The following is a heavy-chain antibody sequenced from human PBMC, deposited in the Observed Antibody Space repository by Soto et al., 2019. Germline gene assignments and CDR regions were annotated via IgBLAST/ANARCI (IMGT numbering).Heavy chain of an antibody. V-gene: IGHV4-31*03. CDR1: GGSISSGGYY. CDR3: ASRKIGFGLRYDFWSGQEAAFDI. CDR2: IYYSGST. Sequence: PLETLSLTCTVSGGSISSGGYYWSWIRQHPGKGLEWIGYIYYSGSTYYNPSLKSRVTISVDTSKNQFSLKLSSVTAADTAVYYCASRKIGFGLRYDFWSGQEAAFDIWGQGTMVTVSS. J-gene: IGHJ3*02. D-gene: IGHD3-3*01.